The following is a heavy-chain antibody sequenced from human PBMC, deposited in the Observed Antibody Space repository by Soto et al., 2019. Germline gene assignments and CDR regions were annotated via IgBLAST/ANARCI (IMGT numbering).Heavy chain of an antibody. CDR2: IYYSGST. CDR3: ARMGYSGYDLNYFDY. Sequence: QVQLQESGPGLVKPSETLSLTCTVSGGSISSYYWSWIRQPPGKGLGWIGYIYYSGSTNYNPSLKSRVTISVDTSKNQFSLKLSSVTAADTAVYYCARMGYSGYDLNYFDYWGQGTLVTVSS. CDR1: GGSISSYY. V-gene: IGHV4-59*01. J-gene: IGHJ4*02. D-gene: IGHD5-12*01.